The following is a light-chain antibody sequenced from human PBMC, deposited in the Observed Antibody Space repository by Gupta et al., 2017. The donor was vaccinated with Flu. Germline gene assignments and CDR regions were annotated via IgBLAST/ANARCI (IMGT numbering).Light chain of an antibody. Sequence: ITISCIGSSSDVGSYDHVSWYQQYPGKAPKLMIYEVAKRPSGVSDRFSGSKSGNMASLTLSGLQAEDEADYYCCSYAGPAIHVVFGGGTKLTVL. CDR2: EVA. CDR1: SSDVGSYDH. J-gene: IGLJ2*01. CDR3: CSYAGPAIHVV. V-gene: IGLV2-23*02.